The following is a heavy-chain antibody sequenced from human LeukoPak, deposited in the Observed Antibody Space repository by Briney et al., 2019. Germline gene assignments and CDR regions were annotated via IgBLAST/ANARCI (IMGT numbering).Heavy chain of an antibody. CDR2: INPNSGGT. Sequence: ASVKVSCKASGYTFTGYYMHWVRQAPGQGLEWMGWINPNSGGTNYAQKFQGRVTMTRDTSISTAYMELSRLRSDDTAVYYCAKGSRIAAAGIPYYYYYMDVWGKGTTVTVSS. D-gene: IGHD6-13*01. CDR3: AKGSRIAAAGIPYYYYYMDV. J-gene: IGHJ6*03. CDR1: GYTFTGYY. V-gene: IGHV1-2*02.